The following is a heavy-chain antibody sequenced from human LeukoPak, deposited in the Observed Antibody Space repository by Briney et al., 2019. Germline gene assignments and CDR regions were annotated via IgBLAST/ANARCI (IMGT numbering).Heavy chain of an antibody. Sequence: GGSLRFSCAASGFTFSSYSMNWVRQAPGKGLEWVSSISSSSSYIYYADSVKGRFTISRDNAKNSLYLQMNSLRAEDTAVYYCARDVWFGDKTKYYFDYWGQGTLVTVSS. J-gene: IGHJ4*02. CDR3: ARDVWFGDKTKYYFDY. CDR1: GFTFSSYS. CDR2: ISSSSSYI. D-gene: IGHD3-10*01. V-gene: IGHV3-21*01.